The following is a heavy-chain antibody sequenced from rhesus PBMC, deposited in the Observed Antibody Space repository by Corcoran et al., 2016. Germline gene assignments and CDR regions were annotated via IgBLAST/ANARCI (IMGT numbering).Heavy chain of an antibody. CDR1: GGSISSNY. V-gene: IGHV4S11*01. D-gene: IGHD4-29*01. CDR2: IYGSGSST. Sequence: QVQLQESGPGLVKPLETLSLTCAVSGGSISSNYWSWIRQAPGKGLEWIGYIYGSGSSTNTIPTRTSRVTLSVATSNNQLPLKLVAVTAADTAMYYCARAPLTVAATTDRFDVWGPGVLVTVSS. CDR3: ARAPLTVAATTDRFDV. J-gene: IGHJ5-1*01.